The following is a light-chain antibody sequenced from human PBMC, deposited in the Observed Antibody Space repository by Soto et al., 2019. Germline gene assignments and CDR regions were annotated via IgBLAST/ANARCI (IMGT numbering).Light chain of an antibody. Sequence: IVITQTPATLSVSAGERTTLSCRASQSVSSYLAWSQQTPGQAPRLHIYDGSTTATGIPARCSCSVSGTEFTLTISSLQSGDFGVYSCQQNKDWRGTFGQGTKVDTK. J-gene: IGKJ1*01. CDR2: DGS. V-gene: IGKV3-15*01. CDR1: QSVSSY. CDR3: QQNKDWRGT.